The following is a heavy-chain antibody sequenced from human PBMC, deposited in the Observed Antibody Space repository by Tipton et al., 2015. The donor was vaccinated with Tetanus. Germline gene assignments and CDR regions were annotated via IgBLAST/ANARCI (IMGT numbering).Heavy chain of an antibody. D-gene: IGHD3-3*01. J-gene: IGHJ4*02. CDR3: ARANYDYPKKGPFDS. Sequence: LRLSCTVSGGSIRSDNYSWNWIRQPPGKGLEWLEYISYSGRTNSNYPLKSRITISQDKSKNQFSLKLTSVTAADTAVYYCARANYDYPKKGPFDSWGQGTLVIVSS. CDR2: ISYSGRT. CDR1: GGSIRSDNYS. V-gene: IGHV4-61*01.